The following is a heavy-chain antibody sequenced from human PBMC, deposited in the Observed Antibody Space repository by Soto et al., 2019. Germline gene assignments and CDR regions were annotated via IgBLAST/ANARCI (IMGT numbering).Heavy chain of an antibody. Sequence: QAQLVQSGSEVKRPGASVKVSCKASGYSFSSYGIVWVRQAPGQGLEWMGWIRPYNGDTNSAQKFQGRVTLTTDTTPRKAYMELRSLRYDETAVYYCARKAEDHYFFSMGVWGKGTTVTVSS. D-gene: IGHD3-10*01. J-gene: IGHJ6*03. CDR1: GYSFSSYG. CDR3: ARKAEDHYFFSMGV. V-gene: IGHV1-18*01. CDR2: IRPYNGDT.